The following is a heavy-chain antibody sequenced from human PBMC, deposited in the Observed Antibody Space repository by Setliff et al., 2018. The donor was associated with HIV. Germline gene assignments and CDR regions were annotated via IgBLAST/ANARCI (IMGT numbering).Heavy chain of an antibody. CDR3: ARDGSKADYGDYQGYNYFDP. D-gene: IGHD4-17*01. V-gene: IGHV1-18*01. CDR2: ISTYNGNT. CDR1: GYTFSSYG. J-gene: IGHJ5*02. Sequence: ASVKVSCKASGYTFSSYGISWVRQAPGQGLEWMGWISTYNGNTNYAQKVQGRVTMTTDTSTSTAYMELRSLRSDDTAVYYCARDGSKADYGDYQGYNYFDPWGQGTLVTVSS.